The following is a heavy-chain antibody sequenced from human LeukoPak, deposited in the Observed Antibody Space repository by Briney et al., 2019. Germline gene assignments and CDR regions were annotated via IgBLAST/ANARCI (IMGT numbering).Heavy chain of an antibody. Sequence: GGSLRLSCAASGFTFSSYAVSWVRQAPGKGLEWVSAISGSGGSTYYADSVKGRFTISRDNSKNTLYLQMNSLRAEDTAVYYCAKPLYGSGSYSDYWGQGTLVTVSS. D-gene: IGHD3-10*01. CDR2: ISGSGGST. V-gene: IGHV3-23*01. J-gene: IGHJ4*02. CDR1: GFTFSSYA. CDR3: AKPLYGSGSYSDY.